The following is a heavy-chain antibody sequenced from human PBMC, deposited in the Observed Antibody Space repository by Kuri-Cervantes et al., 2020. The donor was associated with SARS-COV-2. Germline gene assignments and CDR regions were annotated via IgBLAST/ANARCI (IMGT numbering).Heavy chain of an antibody. CDR2: ISYDGSNK. Sequence: GESLKISCAASGFTFSSYGMHWVRQAPGKGLEWVAVISYDGSNKYYVDSVKGRFTISRDNSKNTLYLQMNSLRAEDTAVYYCAKAYDPYGMDVWGQGTTVTVSS. J-gene: IGHJ6*02. D-gene: IGHD5-12*01. CDR1: GFTFSSYG. V-gene: IGHV3-30*18. CDR3: AKAYDPYGMDV.